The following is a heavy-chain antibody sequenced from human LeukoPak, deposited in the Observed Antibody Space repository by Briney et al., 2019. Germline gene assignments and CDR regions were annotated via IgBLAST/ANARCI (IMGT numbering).Heavy chain of an antibody. Sequence: ASVKVSCKAAGYTFTSYGMNWVRQAPGQGLEWMGWINTNTGDPTYAQGFTGRFVFSLDTSVSTAYLQISSLKAEDTAVYYCARKPRSTTIDYWGQGTLVTVCS. J-gene: IGHJ4*02. CDR2: INTNTGDP. D-gene: IGHD5/OR15-5a*01. CDR1: GYTFTSYG. CDR3: ARKPRSTTIDY. V-gene: IGHV7-4-1*02.